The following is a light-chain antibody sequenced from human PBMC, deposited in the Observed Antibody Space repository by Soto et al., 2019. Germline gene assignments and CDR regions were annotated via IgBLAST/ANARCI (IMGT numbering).Light chain of an antibody. CDR2: DVG. CDR3: SSFTSSMNNV. Sequence: QSALTQPASVSGSPGQSITISCTGTSSDVGGYHAVSWYQVHTGKAPKLLLYDVGDRPSGVSYRFSGSKSGNTASLTISGLQTADESDYFCSSFTSSMNNVFGSVTKLTVL. V-gene: IGLV2-14*03. CDR1: SSDVGGYHA. J-gene: IGLJ1*01.